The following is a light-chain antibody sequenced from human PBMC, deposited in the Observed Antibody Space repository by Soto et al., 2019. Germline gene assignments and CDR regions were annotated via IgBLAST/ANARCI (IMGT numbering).Light chain of an antibody. CDR2: GAS. Sequence: ENVLTQSPGTLSLSPGETATLSCRASQSVSSSYLAWYQQKPGQAPRLLIYGASSMATGIPDRFSGSGSGTDFTLTISRLEPEDFAMYYCHQYGSSPPVTFGQGTRLEIK. CDR3: HQYGSSPPVT. V-gene: IGKV3-20*01. J-gene: IGKJ5*01. CDR1: QSVSSSY.